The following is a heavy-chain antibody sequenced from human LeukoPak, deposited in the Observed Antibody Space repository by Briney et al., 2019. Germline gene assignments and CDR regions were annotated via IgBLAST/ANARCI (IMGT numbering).Heavy chain of an antibody. CDR3: ARATGSYYGLGY. Sequence: GGSLRLSCAASGFTFRSYWMHWVRQGPGKGLMWVSRIDSDGSNTTYADSVKGRFTTSRDNAKNTLYLEMNSLRAEDTAVYYCARATGSYYGLGYWGQGTLVTVSS. D-gene: IGHD1-26*01. J-gene: IGHJ4*02. V-gene: IGHV3-74*01. CDR1: GFTFRSYW. CDR2: IDSDGSNT.